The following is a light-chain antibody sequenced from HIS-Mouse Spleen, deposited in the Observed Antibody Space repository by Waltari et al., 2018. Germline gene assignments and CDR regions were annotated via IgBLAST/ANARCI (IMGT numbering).Light chain of an antibody. V-gene: IGLV1-44*01. CDR3: AAWDDSLNGWV. J-gene: IGLJ3*02. CDR1: SSNIGSNT. CDR2: SNH. Sequence: QSVLTQPPSASGTPGQRVTIPCSGSSSNIGSNTGNWYQQLPGTAPKLLIYSNHLRPSGVPDRFSGSQSGTSASLAISGLQSEDEADYYCAAWDDSLNGWVFGGGTKLTVL.